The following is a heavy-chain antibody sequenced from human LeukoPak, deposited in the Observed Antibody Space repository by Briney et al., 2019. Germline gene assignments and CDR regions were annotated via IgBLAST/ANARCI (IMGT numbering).Heavy chain of an antibody. CDR2: INHSGST. J-gene: IGHJ5*01. Sequence: SETLSLTCAVYGGSFSGYYWSWIRQPPGKGLEWIGEINHSGSTNYNPSLKSRVTISVDTSKNQFSLRLSSVTAADTAVYYCARGSAVAGTRWFDSWGQGTLVTVSS. D-gene: IGHD6-19*01. V-gene: IGHV4-34*01. CDR1: GGSFSGYY. CDR3: ARGSAVAGTRWFDS.